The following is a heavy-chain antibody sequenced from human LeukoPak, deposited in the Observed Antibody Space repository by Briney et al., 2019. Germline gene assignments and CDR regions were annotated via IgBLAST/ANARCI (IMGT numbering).Heavy chain of an antibody. CDR3: ASVTTVTTKGHGAFDI. D-gene: IGHD4-17*01. CDR2: IHTSGST. CDR1: GGSISSYY. Sequence: SETLSLTCTVSGGSISSYYWNWIRQPAGKGLEWIGRIHTSGSTNYNPSLKSRVTMSVDTSKNKFSLKLSSVTAADTAVYYCASVTTVTTKGHGAFDIWGQGTMVTVSS. J-gene: IGHJ3*02. V-gene: IGHV4-4*07.